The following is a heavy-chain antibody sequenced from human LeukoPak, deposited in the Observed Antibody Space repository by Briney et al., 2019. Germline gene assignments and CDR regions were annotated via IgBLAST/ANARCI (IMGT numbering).Heavy chain of an antibody. Sequence: PGGSLRLSCAASGFTFSSYAMSWVRQAPGKGLEWVSAISGSGGSTYYADSVKGRFTISRDNSKNTLYLQMNSLRAEDTAVYYCAKDPLKDLYCSGGSCYSDYWGQGTLVTVSS. CDR3: AKDPLKDLYCSGGSCYSDY. CDR1: GFTFSSYA. CDR2: ISGSGGST. D-gene: IGHD2-15*01. V-gene: IGHV3-23*01. J-gene: IGHJ4*02.